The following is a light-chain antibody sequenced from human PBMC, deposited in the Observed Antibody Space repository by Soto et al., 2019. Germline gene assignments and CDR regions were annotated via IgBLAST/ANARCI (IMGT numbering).Light chain of an antibody. CDR2: DAS. CDR3: QQRSNSFT. CDR1: QSVTSS. V-gene: IGKV3-11*01. Sequence: EIVLTHSPATLFLSPGERATLSCRASQSVTSSLAWYQQKPGQAPRLLIYDASNRATGIPARFSGSGSGTDFTLTISSLEPEDFAVYYCQQRSNSFTFGPGTKVDIK. J-gene: IGKJ3*01.